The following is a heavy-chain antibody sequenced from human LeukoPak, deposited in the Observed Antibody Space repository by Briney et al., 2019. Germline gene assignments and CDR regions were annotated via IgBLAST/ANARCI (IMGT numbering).Heavy chain of an antibody. D-gene: IGHD2-2*01. CDR3: ARVRVVVPAAMDV. J-gene: IGHJ6*04. V-gene: IGHV4-39*07. Sequence: SETLSLTCTVSGGSISSSSYYWGWIRQPPGKGLEWIGSIYYSGSTNYNPSLKSRVTISVDTSKNQFSLKLSSVTAADTAVYYCARVRVVVPAAMDVWGKGTTVTVSS. CDR2: IYYSGST. CDR1: GGSISSSSYY.